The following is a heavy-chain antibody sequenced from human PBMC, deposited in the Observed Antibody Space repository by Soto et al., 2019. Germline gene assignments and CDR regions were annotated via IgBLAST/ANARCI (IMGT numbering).Heavy chain of an antibody. J-gene: IGHJ4*02. D-gene: IGHD3-22*01. CDR1: GYTFTAYG. CDR2: VSTNDDRT. Sequence: ASVKVSFKTSGYTFTAYGLAWLRQAPGQRPEWMGWVSTNDDRTNYAQKFQGRVTMTTDRSTTTTSMELRSLRPDDTAVYYCARELNTESSAYYSFAFWGQGTLVTVSS. V-gene: IGHV1-18*01. CDR3: ARELNTESSAYYSFAF.